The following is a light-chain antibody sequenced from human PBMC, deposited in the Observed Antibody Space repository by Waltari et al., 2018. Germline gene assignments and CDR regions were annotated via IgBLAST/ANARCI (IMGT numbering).Light chain of an antibody. CDR3: QQVNNYPFT. CDR2: AAS. Sequence: DIQLTQSPSFLSASVGDRVTITCRASRDISSSLAWYQPKPGRAPTLLIYAASTLQSGVPSRLSGSGSGTEFTLTISSLQPEDFVTYYCQQVNNYPFTFGPGTILDVK. J-gene: IGKJ3*01. V-gene: IGKV1-9*01. CDR1: RDISSS.